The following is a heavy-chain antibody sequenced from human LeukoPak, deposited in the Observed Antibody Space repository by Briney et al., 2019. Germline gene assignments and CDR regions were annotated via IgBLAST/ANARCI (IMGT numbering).Heavy chain of an antibody. CDR3: ARYVWGSYPTFEDY. D-gene: IGHD3-16*02. CDR1: GGSISSYY. CDR2: IFYSGST. V-gene: IGHV4-59*01. J-gene: IGHJ4*02. Sequence: PSETLSLTCTVSGGSISSYYWSWIRQPPGKGLEWIGYIFYSGSTNYNPSLKSRVTISVDTSKNKFSLKLRSVSAADTAVYYCARYVWGSYPTFEDYWGQGTLVTVSS.